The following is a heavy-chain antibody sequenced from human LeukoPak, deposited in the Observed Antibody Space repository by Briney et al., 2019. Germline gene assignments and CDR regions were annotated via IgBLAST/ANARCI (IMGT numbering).Heavy chain of an antibody. CDR3: ARAIQFGGYFDY. D-gene: IGHD2-15*01. Sequence: GRSLRLSCAASGFTVSRDYMSWVRQAPGKGLEWVSVIYGGDTTYYADSVRGRFTISRDTSKNTLYLQMNSLRVDDTAVYYCARAIQFGGYFDYWGQGTLVTVSS. J-gene: IGHJ4*02. V-gene: IGHV3-53*01. CDR2: IYGGDTT. CDR1: GFTVSRDY.